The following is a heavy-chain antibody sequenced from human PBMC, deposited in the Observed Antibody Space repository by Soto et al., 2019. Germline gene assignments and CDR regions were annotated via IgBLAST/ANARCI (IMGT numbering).Heavy chain of an antibody. D-gene: IGHD1-1*01. Sequence: GSLRLSCEASGFTFSNYWMHWVRQTPGTGLVWVSRISNDGSITNYADSVKGRFTISRDNAKNTLYLQMNSLRAEDTAVYYCAKDLTWNQADYWGQGA. J-gene: IGHJ4*02. V-gene: IGHV3-74*01. CDR1: GFTFSNYW. CDR3: AKDLTWNQADY. CDR2: ISNDGSIT.